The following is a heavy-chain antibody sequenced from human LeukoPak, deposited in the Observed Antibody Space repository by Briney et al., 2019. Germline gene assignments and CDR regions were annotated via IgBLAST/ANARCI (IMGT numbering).Heavy chain of an antibody. CDR2: IYYSGST. CDR1: GGSISSYY. J-gene: IGHJ6*02. Sequence: SETLSLTCTVSGGSISSYYWSWIWQPPGQGLEWVGYIYYSGSTNYNPSLKSRVTISVDTSKNQFSLKLSSVTAADTAVYYCARAGIAAEDGMDVWGQGTTVTVSS. CDR3: ARAGIAAEDGMDV. D-gene: IGHD6-13*01. V-gene: IGHV4-59*01.